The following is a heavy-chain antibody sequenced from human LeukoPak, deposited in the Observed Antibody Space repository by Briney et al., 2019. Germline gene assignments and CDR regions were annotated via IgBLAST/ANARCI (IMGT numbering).Heavy chain of an antibody. D-gene: IGHD3-22*01. CDR1: EFTFSSYG. J-gene: IGHJ3*02. Sequence: GGSLRLSCAASEFTFSSYGMSWVRQAPGKGLEWVSAISGSGGSTYYADSVKGRFTISRDNSKNTLYLQMNSLRAEDTAVYYCAKDVSGFNDAFDIWGQGTMVTVSS. CDR3: AKDVSGFNDAFDI. CDR2: ISGSGGST. V-gene: IGHV3-23*01.